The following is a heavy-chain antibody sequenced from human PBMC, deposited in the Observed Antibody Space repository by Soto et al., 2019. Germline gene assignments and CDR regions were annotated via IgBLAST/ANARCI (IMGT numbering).Heavy chain of an antibody. J-gene: IGHJ3*02. CDR3: ARDRSGSSDAFDI. D-gene: IGHD1-26*01. Sequence: GGSLRLSCXASGFTFSSYAMHWVRQAPGKGLEWVAVISYDGSNKYYADSVKGRFTISRDNSKNTLYLQMNSLRAEDTAVYYCARDRSGSSDAFDIWGQGTMVTVSS. V-gene: IGHV3-30-3*01. CDR1: GFTFSSYA. CDR2: ISYDGSNK.